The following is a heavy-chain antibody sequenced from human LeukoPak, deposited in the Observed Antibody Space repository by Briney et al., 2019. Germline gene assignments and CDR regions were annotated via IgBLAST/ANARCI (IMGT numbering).Heavy chain of an antibody. CDR3: ARDNGDYWFDY. J-gene: IGHJ4*02. CDR2: INPNSGGT. CDR1: GYTFTGYY. D-gene: IGHD4-17*01. V-gene: IGHV1-2*02. Sequence: ASVKVSCKASGYTFTGYYMHWVRQAPGQGLEWMGWINPNSGGTNYAQKFRGRVTMTRDTSISTAYMELTRLRSDDTAVYYCARDNGDYWFDYWGQGTLVTVSS.